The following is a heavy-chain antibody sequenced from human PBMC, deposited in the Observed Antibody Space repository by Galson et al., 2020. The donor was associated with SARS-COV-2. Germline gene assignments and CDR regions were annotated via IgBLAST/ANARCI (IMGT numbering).Heavy chain of an antibody. V-gene: IGHV3-30*18. D-gene: IGHD3-3*01. CDR2: ISYDGSNK. J-gene: IGHJ6*03. CDR3: AKDHAYYDFWSGYFVSGEENYYYYYMDV. CDR1: GFTFSSYG. Sequence: GESLKISCAASGFTFSSYGMHWVRQAPGKGLEWVAVISYDGSNKYYADSVKGRFTISRDNSKNTLYLQMNSLRAEDTAVYYCAKDHAYYDFWSGYFVSGEENYYYYYMDVWGKGTTVTVSS.